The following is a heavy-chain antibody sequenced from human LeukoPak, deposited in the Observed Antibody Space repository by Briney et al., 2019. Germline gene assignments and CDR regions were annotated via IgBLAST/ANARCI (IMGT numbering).Heavy chain of an antibody. V-gene: IGHV3-23*01. CDR3: AKDHGSWYVSELYFDY. D-gene: IGHD6-13*01. J-gene: IGHJ4*02. CDR1: GFTFSDYH. CDR2: ISGSGGST. Sequence: PGGSLRLSCVVSGFTFSDYHMSWVRQAPGKGLEWVSAISGSGGSTYYADSVKGRFTISRDNSKNTLYLQMNSLRAEDTAVYYCAKDHGSWYVSELYFDYWGQGTLVTVSS.